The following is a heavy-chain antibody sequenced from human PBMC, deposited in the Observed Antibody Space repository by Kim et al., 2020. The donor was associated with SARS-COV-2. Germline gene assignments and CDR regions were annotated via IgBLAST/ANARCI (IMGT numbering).Heavy chain of an antibody. J-gene: IGHJ4*02. CDR3: ARDRARAGGSSRSGFDF. V-gene: IGHV4-4*02. Sequence: SETLSLTCAVSGGSISSSNWWSWVRQPPGKGLEWIGEIYHSGSTNYNPSLKSRVTISVDKSKNKFSLKLSSVTAADTAVYYCARDRARAGGSSRSGFDFRGQGTLVTVSS. D-gene: IGHD6-13*01. CDR2: IYHSGST. CDR1: GGSISSSNW.